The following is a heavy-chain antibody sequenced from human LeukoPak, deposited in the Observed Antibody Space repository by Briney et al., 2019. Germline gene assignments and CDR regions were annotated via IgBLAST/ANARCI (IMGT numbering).Heavy chain of an antibody. D-gene: IGHD3-10*01. CDR1: GYTFTSYG. Sequence: ASVKVSCKASGYTFTSYGISWVRQAPGQGLEWMGRISAYNGNTNYAQKLQGRVTMTTDTSTSTAYMELRSLRSDDTAVYYCARDLVGLWFGELLSSELGYWGQGTLVTVSS. CDR2: ISAYNGNT. CDR3: ARDLVGLWFGELLSSELGY. V-gene: IGHV1-18*01. J-gene: IGHJ4*02.